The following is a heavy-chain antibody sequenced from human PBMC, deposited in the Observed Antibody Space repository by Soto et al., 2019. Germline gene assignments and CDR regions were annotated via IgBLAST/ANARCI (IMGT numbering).Heavy chain of an antibody. Sequence: SETLSLTCSVSGASINNFAYYWGWIRQPPGQGLEWIGTVYYNENSYYNPSLRSRVAISVDTAKNLFSLTVRSVTAADTAVYFCARRVLYYVSPGWFDPWGQGTLVTVSS. J-gene: IGHJ5*01. V-gene: IGHV4-39*01. CDR3: ARRVLYYVSPGWFDP. CDR2: VYYNENS. D-gene: IGHD2-2*02. CDR1: GASINNFAYY.